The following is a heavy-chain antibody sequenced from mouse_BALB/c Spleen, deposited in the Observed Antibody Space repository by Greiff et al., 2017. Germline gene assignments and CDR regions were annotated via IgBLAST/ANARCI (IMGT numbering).Heavy chain of an antibody. CDR2: IWRGGST. CDR3: AKNPYRYDRAAFAY. J-gene: IGHJ3*01. CDR1: GFSLTSYG. V-gene: IGHV2-5-1*01. Sequence: VKLMESGPSLVQPSQSLSITCTVSGFSLTSYGVHWVRQSPGKGLEWLGVIWRGGSTDYNAAFMSRLSITKDNSKSQVFFKMNSLQADDTAIYYCAKNPYRYDRAAFAYWGQGTLVTVSA. D-gene: IGHD2-14*01.